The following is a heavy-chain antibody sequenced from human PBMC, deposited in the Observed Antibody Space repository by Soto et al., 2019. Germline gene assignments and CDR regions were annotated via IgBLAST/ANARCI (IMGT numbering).Heavy chain of an antibody. CDR3: AHRQYSSSYTNWFDP. Sequence: QITLKESGPTLVKPTQTLTLTCTFSGFSLSTSGVGVGWIRQPPGKALEWLALIYWDDHKRHSPSLKSRITSTKDASKNRVVLTRTNMDPMDTATYYCAHRQYSSSYTNWFDPWGQGTLVTVSS. V-gene: IGHV2-5*02. D-gene: IGHD6-6*01. CDR2: IYWDDHK. J-gene: IGHJ5*02. CDR1: GFSLSTSGVG.